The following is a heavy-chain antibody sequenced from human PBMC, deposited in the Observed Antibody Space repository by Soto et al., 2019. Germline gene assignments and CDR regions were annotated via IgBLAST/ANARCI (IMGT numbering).Heavy chain of an antibody. Sequence: GGSLRLSCSVSGLTFSSHAMHWVRQTPGKGLEWVALISSDGSNKYYADSVKGRFTTSRDNSKNTMYLQMNSLRVEDTAVYYCARDDEGGSDCDLGYWGQGALVTVSS. CDR2: ISSDGSNK. D-gene: IGHD1-26*01. CDR3: ARDDEGGSDCDLGY. V-gene: IGHV3-30-3*01. CDR1: GLTFSSHA. J-gene: IGHJ4*02.